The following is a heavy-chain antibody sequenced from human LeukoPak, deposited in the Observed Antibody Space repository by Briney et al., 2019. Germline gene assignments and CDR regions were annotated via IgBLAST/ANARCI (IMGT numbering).Heavy chain of an antibody. V-gene: IGHV4-30-4*01. Sequence: SETLSLTCTVSGGSISSGDYYWSWIRQPPGKGLEWIGYIYYSGSTYYNPSLKSRVTISIDTSKNQFSLKLSSLTAADTAVYYCAARAYYYYGMDVWGQGTTVTVSS. CDR2: IYYSGST. CDR3: AARAYYYYGMDV. CDR1: GGSISSGDYY. J-gene: IGHJ6*02.